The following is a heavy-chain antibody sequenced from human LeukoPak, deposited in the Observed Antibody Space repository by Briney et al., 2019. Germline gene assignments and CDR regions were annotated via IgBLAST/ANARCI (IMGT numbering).Heavy chain of an antibody. Sequence: GGSLRLSCAASGFTFSSYWMHWVRQAPGEGLVWVSRINSDGSSTSYADSVKGRFTISRDNAKNTLYLQMNSLRAEDTAVYYCARDQYYYDSSGPCYWGQGTLVTVSS. CDR2: INSDGSST. D-gene: IGHD3-22*01. J-gene: IGHJ4*02. CDR3: ARDQYYYDSSGPCY. CDR1: GFTFSSYW. V-gene: IGHV3-74*01.